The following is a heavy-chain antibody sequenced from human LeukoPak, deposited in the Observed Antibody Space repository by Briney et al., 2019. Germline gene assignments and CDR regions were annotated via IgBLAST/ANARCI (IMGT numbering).Heavy chain of an antibody. V-gene: IGHV4-59*08. CDR1: GGSFSSYI. CDR3: ARHAPAVTGTGYFDY. CDR2: IYQGGST. D-gene: IGHD6-19*01. Sequence: SETLSLTCTVSGGSFSSYIWSWIRQPPEKGLEWIGLIYQGGSTNYNPSLKSRGTISIDTSKNHFYLQLNSVAAADTAVYYCARHAPAVTGTGYFDYWGQGTLVAVSS. J-gene: IGHJ4*02.